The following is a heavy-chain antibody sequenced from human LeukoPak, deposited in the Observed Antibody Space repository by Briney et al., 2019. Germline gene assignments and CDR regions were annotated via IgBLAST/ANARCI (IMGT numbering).Heavy chain of an antibody. D-gene: IGHD2-15*01. CDR1: GGSFSGYY. J-gene: IGHJ6*04. Sequence: PSETLSLTCAVYGGSFSGYYWSWIRQPPGKGPEWIGEINHSGSTNYNPSLKSRVTISVDTSKNQFSLKLSSVTAADTAVYYCARAAYCSGGSCYYNYYGMDVWGKGTTVTVSS. CDR2: INHSGST. CDR3: ARAAYCSGGSCYYNYYGMDV. V-gene: IGHV4-34*01.